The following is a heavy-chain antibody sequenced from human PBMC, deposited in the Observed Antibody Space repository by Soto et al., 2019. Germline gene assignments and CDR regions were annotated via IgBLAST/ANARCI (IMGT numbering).Heavy chain of an antibody. CDR2: IIPIFRTP. V-gene: IGHV1-69*12. Sequence: QVQLVQSGAEVKKPGSSVKVSYKASGDTFSSFAXSWVRQAPGQGLEWMGGIIPIFRTPNYAQKFQGRVTIXADXXXXXAYMELXXXXXEDTAVYYCARDKDREQLGGNYYYALDVWGQGTTVIVSS. CDR1: GDTFSSFA. D-gene: IGHD1-1*01. J-gene: IGHJ6*02. CDR3: ARDKDREQLGGNYYYALDV.